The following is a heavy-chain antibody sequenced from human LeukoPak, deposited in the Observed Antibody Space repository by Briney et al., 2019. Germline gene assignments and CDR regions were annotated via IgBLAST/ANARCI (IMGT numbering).Heavy chain of an antibody. CDR3: ARATVDTAMVFPSFDY. D-gene: IGHD5-18*01. CDR1: GFTLTSYG. CDR2: ISAYNGNT. J-gene: IGHJ4*02. Sequence: ASAKVSCKASGFTLTSYGISWVRQAPGQGLEWMGWISAYNGNTNYAQKLQGRVTMTTDTSTSTAYMELRSLRSDDTAVYYCARATVDTAMVFPSFDYWGQGTLVTVSS. V-gene: IGHV1-18*01.